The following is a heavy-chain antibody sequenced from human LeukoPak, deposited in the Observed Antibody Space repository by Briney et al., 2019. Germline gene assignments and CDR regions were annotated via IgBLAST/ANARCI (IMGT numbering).Heavy chain of an antibody. CDR1: GYTFTSYG. CDR3: ARGHYYDSSGYGGY. D-gene: IGHD3-22*01. CDR2: INPNSGGT. J-gene: IGHJ4*02. V-gene: IGHV1-2*02. Sequence: ASVKVSCKASGYTFTSYGISWVRQTPGQGLEWMGWINPNSGGTNYAQKFQGRVTMTRDTSISTAYMELSRLRSDDTAVYYCARGHYYDSSGYGGYWGQGTLVTVSS.